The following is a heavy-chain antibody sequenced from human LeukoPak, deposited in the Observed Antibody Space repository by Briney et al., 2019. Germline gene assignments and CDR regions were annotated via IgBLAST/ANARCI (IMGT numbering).Heavy chain of an antibody. CDR2: INHSRST. V-gene: IGHV4-34*01. D-gene: IGHD5-18*01. J-gene: IGHJ4*02. CDR3: ARANFYGYIGYFDY. Sequence: PSETLSLTCAVYGGSFSGYYWSWIRQPPGKGLEWIGEINHSRSTYYNPSLKSRVTISVDRSKNQFSLKLSSVTAADTAVYYCARANFYGYIGYFDYWGQGTLVTVSS. CDR1: GGSFSGYY.